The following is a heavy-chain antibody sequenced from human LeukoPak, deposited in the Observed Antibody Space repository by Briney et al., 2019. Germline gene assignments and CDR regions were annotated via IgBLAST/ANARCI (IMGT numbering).Heavy chain of an antibody. V-gene: IGHV1-2*02. CDR1: GYTFTSYY. CDR2: INPNSGGT. J-gene: IGHJ4*02. Sequence: GASVKVSCKASGYTFTSYYMHWVRQAPGQGLEWMGWINPNSGGTNYAQKFQGRVTMTRDTSISTAYMELRSLRSDDTAVYYCARLGIAVAGTLLDYWGQGTLVTVSS. CDR3: ARLGIAVAGTLLDY. D-gene: IGHD6-19*01.